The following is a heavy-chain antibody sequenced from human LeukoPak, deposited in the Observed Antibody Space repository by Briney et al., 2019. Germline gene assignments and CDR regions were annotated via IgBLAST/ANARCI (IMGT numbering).Heavy chain of an antibody. CDR1: GGSISSGGYY. CDR3: ARDRDGPTGYSYGVDY. Sequence: SETLSLTCTVSGGSISSGGYYWSWVRQHPGRGLEWIGYIYYSGSTYYNPSLKSRVTISVDTSKNQFSLKLSSVPAADTAVYYCARDRDGPTGYSYGVDYWGQGTLVTVSS. CDR2: IYYSGST. V-gene: IGHV4-31*03. D-gene: IGHD5-18*01. J-gene: IGHJ4*02.